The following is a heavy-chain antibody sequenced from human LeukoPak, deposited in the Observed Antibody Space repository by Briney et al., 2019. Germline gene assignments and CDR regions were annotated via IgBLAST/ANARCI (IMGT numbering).Heavy chain of an antibody. Sequence: PSQTLSLTCTVSGGSINSGSDYWTWIRQPAGKGLEWIGRIYTTGTTTYNPSLKSRVTISVDTSKNQFSLKLSSVTAADTAVYYCARDFEEKYQLQYYYYYMDVWGKGTTVTVSS. D-gene: IGHD2-2*01. CDR3: ARDFEEKYQLQYYYYYMDV. V-gene: IGHV4-61*02. CDR2: IYTTGTT. CDR1: GGSINSGSDY. J-gene: IGHJ6*03.